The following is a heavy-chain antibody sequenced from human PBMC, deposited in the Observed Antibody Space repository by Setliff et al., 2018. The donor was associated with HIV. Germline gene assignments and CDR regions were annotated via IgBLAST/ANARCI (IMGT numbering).Heavy chain of an antibody. CDR1: RFTFNDYW. Sequence: PGGSLRLSCVASRFTFNDYWMSWVRQAPVKGLEWVGRTRNKANGYITEYGASVQGRFTISRDNSKDSLSLQMNNLKAEDTAVYYCVRAAAGLDIWSQGIRVTVSS. CDR2: TRNKANGYIT. V-gene: IGHV3-72*01. J-gene: IGHJ4*02. CDR3: VRAAAGLDI.